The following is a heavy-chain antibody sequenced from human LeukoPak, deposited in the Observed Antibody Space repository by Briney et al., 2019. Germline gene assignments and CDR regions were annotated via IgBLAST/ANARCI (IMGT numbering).Heavy chain of an antibody. CDR2: ISADATGT. Sequence: PGGSLRLSCTASGFTFANYAMSWVRQAPGKGLEWVSIISADATGTYYADSLRGRFAISRDNSKNTLYLQLNSLRAEDNAVYYCAKTPHRLSSEIDHWGQGTLVTVSS. J-gene: IGHJ4*02. CDR1: GFTFANYA. CDR3: AKTPHRLSSEIDH. V-gene: IGHV3-23*01. D-gene: IGHD6-6*01.